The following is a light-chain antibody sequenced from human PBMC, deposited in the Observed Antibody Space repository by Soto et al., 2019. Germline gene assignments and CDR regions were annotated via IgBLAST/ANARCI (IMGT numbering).Light chain of an antibody. Sequence: DIQMTQSPSTLSASVGDRVTITCRASQTISGSLAWYQHKPGKAPKLLIFDASTLHTGVPSRFSGGGFGTEFTLTITGLQPDDFATYYCQQHNDYTAVTFGQGTKLEIK. CDR2: DAS. CDR1: QTISGS. CDR3: QQHNDYTAVT. V-gene: IGKV1-5*01. J-gene: IGKJ2*01.